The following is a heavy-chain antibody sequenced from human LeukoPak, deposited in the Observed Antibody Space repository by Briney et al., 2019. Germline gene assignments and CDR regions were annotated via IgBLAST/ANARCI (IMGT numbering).Heavy chain of an antibody. V-gene: IGHV3-21*01. J-gene: IGHJ3*02. D-gene: IGHD5-18*01. Sequence: GGSLRLSCAASGFTFSSYSMNWVRQAPGKGLEWVSSISSSSSYIYYADSVKGRFTTSRDNAKNSLYLQMNSLRAEDTAVYYCARDYGYSYAHDAFDIWGQGTMVTVSS. CDR2: ISSSSSYI. CDR1: GFTFSSYS. CDR3: ARDYGYSYAHDAFDI.